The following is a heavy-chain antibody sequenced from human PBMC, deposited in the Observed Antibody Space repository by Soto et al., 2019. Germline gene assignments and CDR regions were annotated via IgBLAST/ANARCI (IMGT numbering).Heavy chain of an antibody. J-gene: IGHJ4*02. V-gene: IGHV3-48*02. CDR1: GFSFSVYS. CDR2: ISGSSSTI. D-gene: IGHD3-22*01. Sequence: GGSLRLSCAASGFSFSVYSMNWVRQAPGKGLEWVSYISGSSSTIYYADSVKGRFTISRDNAKNSLYLQLSSLRDGDTAIYYCARESSGYPDSWGQGTLVTVSS. CDR3: ARESSGYPDS.